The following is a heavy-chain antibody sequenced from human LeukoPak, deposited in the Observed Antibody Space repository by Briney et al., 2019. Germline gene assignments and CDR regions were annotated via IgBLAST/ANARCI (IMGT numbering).Heavy chain of an antibody. Sequence: PSETLSLTCTVSGGSISNSSYFWGWIRQPPGKDLEWIGSIYFTGTTYYNPSLKSRVTVSENTSENQLSLRVTSVTATDTAVYYCARGVNFCSSSHCRGDYFGSWGQGTLVTVSS. V-gene: IGHV4-39*01. CDR2: IYFTGTT. D-gene: IGHD2-2*01. CDR3: ARGVNFCSSSHCRGDYFGS. J-gene: IGHJ4*02. CDR1: GGSISNSSYF.